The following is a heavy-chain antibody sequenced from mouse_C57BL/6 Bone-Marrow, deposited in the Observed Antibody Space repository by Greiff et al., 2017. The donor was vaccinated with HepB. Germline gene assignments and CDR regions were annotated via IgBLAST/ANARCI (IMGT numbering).Heavy chain of an antibody. CDR3: ARGDTTVVEDWFAY. CDR1: GYTFTSYW. J-gene: IGHJ3*01. V-gene: IGHV1-69*01. CDR2: IDPSDSYT. Sequence: QVQLQQPGAELVMPGASVKLSCKASGYTFTSYWMHWVKQRPGQGLEWIGEIDPSDSYTNYNQKFKGKSTLTVDKSSSTAYMQLSSLTSEDSAVYYCARGDTTVVEDWFAYWGQGTLVTVSA. D-gene: IGHD1-1*01.